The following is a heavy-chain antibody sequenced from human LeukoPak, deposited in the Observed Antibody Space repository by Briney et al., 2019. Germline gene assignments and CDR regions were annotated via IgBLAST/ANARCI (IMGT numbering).Heavy chain of an antibody. V-gene: IGHV4-39*01. CDR3: ALMGDTAMVAMA. Sequence: PSETLSLTCTVSGGSISSSSYYWGWIRQPPGKGLEWIGSIYYSGSTYYNPSLKSRVTISVDTSKNQFSLKLSSVTAADTAVYYCALMGDTAMVAMAWGQGTLVTVSS. D-gene: IGHD5-18*01. J-gene: IGHJ4*02. CDR2: IYYSGST. CDR1: GGSISSSSYY.